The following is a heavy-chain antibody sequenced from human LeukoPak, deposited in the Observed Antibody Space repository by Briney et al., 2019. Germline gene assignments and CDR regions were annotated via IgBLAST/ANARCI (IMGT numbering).Heavy chain of an antibody. CDR3: ARVQRKDGWFDY. Sequence: SETLSLTCTVSGSSIGSTSYYWSWIRQPAGKGLEWIGRVYSSGNTNYNPSLKSRVTISLDTSKNQFSLKLSSVTAADSALYYCARVQRKDGWFDYWGQGTLVTVSS. J-gene: IGHJ4*02. D-gene: IGHD5-24*01. CDR2: VYSSGNT. V-gene: IGHV4-61*02. CDR1: GSSIGSTSYY.